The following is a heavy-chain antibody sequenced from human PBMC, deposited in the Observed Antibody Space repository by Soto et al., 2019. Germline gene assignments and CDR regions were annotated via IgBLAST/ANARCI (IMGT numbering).Heavy chain of an antibody. Sequence: PSETLSLTCTVSGGSISSYYWSWIRQPPGKGLDWIGYIYYSGSTNYNPSLKSRVTISVDTSKNQFSLKLSSVTAADTAVYYCARELGRDYDFWSGYYYGMDVWGQGTTVTVSS. D-gene: IGHD3-3*01. CDR2: IYYSGST. CDR1: GGSISSYY. J-gene: IGHJ6*02. V-gene: IGHV4-59*01. CDR3: ARELGRDYDFWSGYYYGMDV.